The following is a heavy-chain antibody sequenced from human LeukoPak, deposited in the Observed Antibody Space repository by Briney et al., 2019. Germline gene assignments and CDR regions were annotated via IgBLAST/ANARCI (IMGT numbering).Heavy chain of an antibody. Sequence: SETLSLTCTVSGGSISSYYWSWIRQPPGKGLEWIGYIYYSGSTNYNPSLKSRVTISVDTSKNQFSLKLRSVTAADTAVYYCARLHRGSYFATVWGQGTLVTVSS. CDR3: ARLHRGSYFATV. CDR2: IYYSGST. D-gene: IGHD3-16*01. V-gene: IGHV4-59*01. CDR1: GGSISSYY. J-gene: IGHJ4*02.